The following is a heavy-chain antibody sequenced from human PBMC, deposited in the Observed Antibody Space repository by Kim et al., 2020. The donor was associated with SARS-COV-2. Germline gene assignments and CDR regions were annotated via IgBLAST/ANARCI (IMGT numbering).Heavy chain of an antibody. V-gene: IGHV6-1*01. D-gene: IGHD3-16*01. Sequence: VSVKSRKPINPDTSKNQFSLQLNSVTPEDTAVYYCARDYVHPHYYYGMDVWGQGTTVTVSS. CDR3: ARDYVHPHYYYGMDV. J-gene: IGHJ6*02.